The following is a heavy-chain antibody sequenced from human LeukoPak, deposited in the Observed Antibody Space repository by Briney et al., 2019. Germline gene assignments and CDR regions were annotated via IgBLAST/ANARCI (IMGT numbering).Heavy chain of an antibody. CDR3: AKNSSSGYYYFDY. CDR2: IKQDGSEK. CDR1: GFTFSSYW. D-gene: IGHD3-22*01. Sequence: TGGSLRLSCAASGFTFSSYWMSWVRQAPGKGLEWVANIKQDGSEKYYADSVKGRFTISRDNSKNTLYLQMNSLRAEDTAVYYCAKNSSSGYYYFDYWGQGILVTVSS. V-gene: IGHV3-7*03. J-gene: IGHJ4*02.